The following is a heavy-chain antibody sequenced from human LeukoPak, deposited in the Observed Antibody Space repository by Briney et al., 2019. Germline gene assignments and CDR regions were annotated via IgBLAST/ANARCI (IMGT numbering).Heavy chain of an antibody. CDR2: ITDGGGGT. V-gene: IGHV3-23*01. D-gene: IGHD6-6*01. J-gene: IGHJ6*03. Sequence: PGGSLRLSCAASGFTFSTYAMNWVRQAPGKGLEWVSEITDGGGGTDYGDSVKGRFTISRDNSKNTLYLQMSSLRAEDTAVYYCANAHSSSSANFMDVWGKGTSVTVSS. CDR1: GFTFSTYA. CDR3: ANAHSSSSANFMDV.